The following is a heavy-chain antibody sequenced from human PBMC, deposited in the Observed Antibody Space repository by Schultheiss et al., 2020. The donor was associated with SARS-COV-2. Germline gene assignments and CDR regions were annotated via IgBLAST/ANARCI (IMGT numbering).Heavy chain of an antibody. J-gene: IGHJ4*02. Sequence: GGSLRLSCAASGFTVSSNYMSWVRQAPGKGLEWVSSISSSSSYIYYADSVKGRFTISRDNAKNSLYLQMNSLRADDTALYYCAKGGTVVGNDLDYWGQGTLVTVSS. CDR2: ISSSSSYI. CDR1: GFTVSSNY. CDR3: AKGGTVVGNDLDY. D-gene: IGHD4-23*01. V-gene: IGHV3-21*04.